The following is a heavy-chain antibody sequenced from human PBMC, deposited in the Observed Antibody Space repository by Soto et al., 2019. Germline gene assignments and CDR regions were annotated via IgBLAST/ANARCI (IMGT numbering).Heavy chain of an antibody. CDR3: ARDSGTRRTYYDILTGYLGNNWFDP. V-gene: IGHV1-18*01. Sequence: EASVKVSCKASGYTFTSYGISWVRQAPGQGLEWMGWISAYNGNTNYAQKLQGRVTMTTDTSTSTAYMELRSLRSDDTAVYYCARDSGTRRTYYDILTGYLGNNWFDPWGQGTLVTVSS. D-gene: IGHD3-9*01. CDR1: GYTFTSYG. CDR2: ISAYNGNT. J-gene: IGHJ5*02.